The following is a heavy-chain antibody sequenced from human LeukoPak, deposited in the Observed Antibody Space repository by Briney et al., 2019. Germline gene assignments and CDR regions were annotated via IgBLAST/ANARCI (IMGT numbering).Heavy chain of an antibody. CDR1: GASISSGSYY. D-gene: IGHD6-13*01. J-gene: IGHJ4*02. CDR2: IYTSGST. V-gene: IGHV4-61*02. Sequence: SETLSLTCTVSGASISSGSYYWSWIRQPAGKGLEWIGRIYTSGSTNYNPSLKSRVTISVDTSKNQFSLKLSSVTAADTAVYYCARGPHDGSSSWYYFDYWGQGTLVTVSS. CDR3: ARGPHDGSSSWYYFDY.